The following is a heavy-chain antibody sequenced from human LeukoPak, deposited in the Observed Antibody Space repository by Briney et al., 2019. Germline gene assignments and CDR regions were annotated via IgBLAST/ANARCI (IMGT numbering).Heavy chain of an antibody. CDR2: IYYSGST. J-gene: IGHJ4*02. Sequence: PSETLSLTCTVSGASISNYYWSWIRQPPGKGLEWIGYIYYSGSTSYNPSLKSRVTISVDTSKNLVSLKLSSVTAADTAVYYCARRYYDSSGYLYFDYWGQGTLVTVSS. V-gene: IGHV4-59*08. CDR1: GASISNYY. CDR3: ARRYYDSSGYLYFDY. D-gene: IGHD3-22*01.